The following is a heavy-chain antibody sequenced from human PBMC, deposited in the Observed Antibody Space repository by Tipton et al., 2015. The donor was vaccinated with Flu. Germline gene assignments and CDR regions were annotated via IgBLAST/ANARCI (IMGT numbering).Heavy chain of an antibody. CDR2: INHSGST. J-gene: IGHJ6*03. CDR1: GGSFSGYY. D-gene: IGHD3-16*01. CDR3: ARLGGKETRYYYYYMDV. Sequence: TLSLTCAVYGGSFSGYYWSWIRQPPGKGLEWIGEINHSGSTNYNPSLKSRVTISGDTSKNQFSLKLSSVAAADTAVYYCARLGGKETRYYYYYMDVWGKGTTVTVSS. V-gene: IGHV4-34*01.